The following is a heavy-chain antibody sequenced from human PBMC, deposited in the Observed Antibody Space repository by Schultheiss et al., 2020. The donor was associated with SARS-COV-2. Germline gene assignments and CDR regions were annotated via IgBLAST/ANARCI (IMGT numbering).Heavy chain of an antibody. D-gene: IGHD6-13*01. Sequence: GGSLRLSFAASGFIFSDYYINWFRQAPGKGLEWVSAISGSGGSTYYADSVKGRFTISRDNAKNSLYLQMNSLRAEDTALYYCAKDGGIEYSSSWIDYWGQGTLVTVSS. CDR3: AKDGGIEYSSSWIDY. CDR1: GFIFSDYY. CDR2: ISGSGGST. J-gene: IGHJ4*02. V-gene: IGHV3-11*01.